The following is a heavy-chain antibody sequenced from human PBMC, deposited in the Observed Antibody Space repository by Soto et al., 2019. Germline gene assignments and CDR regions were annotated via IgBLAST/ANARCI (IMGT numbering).Heavy chain of an antibody. D-gene: IGHD5-12*01. J-gene: IGHJ6*02. Sequence: EVQLVESGGGLVKPGGSLRLSCAASGFTFSSYNMNWVRQAPGKGLEWVSSISSSSSYIYYADSVKGRFTISRDNAKNSLYLQMNSLRAEDTAVYYCVSTRRDGYNNHYYYYGMDVWGQGTTVTVSS. V-gene: IGHV3-21*01. CDR1: GFTFSSYN. CDR2: ISSSSSYI. CDR3: VSTRRDGYNNHYYYYGMDV.